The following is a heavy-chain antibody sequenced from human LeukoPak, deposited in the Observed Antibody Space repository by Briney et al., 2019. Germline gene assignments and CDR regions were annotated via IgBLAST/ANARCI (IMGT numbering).Heavy chain of an antibody. D-gene: IGHD1-7*01. Sequence: ASVKVSCKASGYTFTSYGISWVRQAPGQGLECMVWISAYNGNTHYAQTLQGRVTMTTDTSTSTAYRELTSLRSDDTDVYYCARVGITGTWYYYGMDVWGQGTTVTVSS. CDR1: GYTFTSYG. V-gene: IGHV1-18*01. CDR3: ARVGITGTWYYYGMDV. J-gene: IGHJ6*02. CDR2: ISAYNGNT.